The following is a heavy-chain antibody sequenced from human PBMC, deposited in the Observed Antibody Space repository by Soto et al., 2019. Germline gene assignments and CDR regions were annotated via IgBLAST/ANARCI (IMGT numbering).Heavy chain of an antibody. D-gene: IGHD2-21*01. V-gene: IGHV1-69*01. CDR1: VGTFSSYA. J-gene: IGHJ6*02. CDR3: ARDSHSHKVHYGMDV. CDR2: LIPIFGTA. Sequence: QVQLVQSGAEVKKPGASVKVSCKASVGTFSSYAISWVLQAPVQGLEWMVGLIPIFGTANYAQKCQGRVTITADESTSTAYMELSSLRSEDTAVYYCARDSHSHKVHYGMDVWGQGTTVTVSS.